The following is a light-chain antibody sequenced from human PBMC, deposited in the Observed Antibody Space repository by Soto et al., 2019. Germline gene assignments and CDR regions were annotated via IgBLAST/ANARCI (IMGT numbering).Light chain of an antibody. Sequence: QSVLTQPASVSGSPRQSITISCTGTNSDVGSYNLVSWFQQHPGKAPKLVIYEVTKRPSGVSDRFSGSKSGNTASLPISGLQAEDEADYYCFSYAGDSVYVFGTGTKVTVL. CDR1: NSDVGSYNL. CDR2: EVT. CDR3: FSYAGDSVYV. J-gene: IGLJ1*01. V-gene: IGLV2-23*02.